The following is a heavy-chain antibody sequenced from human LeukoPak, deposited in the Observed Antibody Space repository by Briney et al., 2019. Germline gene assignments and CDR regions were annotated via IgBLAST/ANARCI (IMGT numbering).Heavy chain of an antibody. CDR1: GFTFSRYW. D-gene: IGHD3-10*01. Sequence: GGSLRLSCAASGFTFSRYWMSWVRQAPGKGLEWVANMKQDGSEKYYVASVRGRFTISRDNAKYSLYLQMNSLRAEDTAVYYCAKVPYGSGSYSPHWRFPDYWGQGTLVTVSS. CDR2: MKQDGSEK. V-gene: IGHV3-7*01. J-gene: IGHJ4*02. CDR3: AKVPYGSGSYSPHWRFPDY.